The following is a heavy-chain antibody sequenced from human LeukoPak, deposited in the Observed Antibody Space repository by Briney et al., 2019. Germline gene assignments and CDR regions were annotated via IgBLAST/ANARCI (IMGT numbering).Heavy chain of an antibody. J-gene: IGHJ6*02. CDR1: GYTFTSYD. Sequence: ASVKVSCKASGYTFTSYDINWVRQATGQGLEWMGWMNPNNGNTGYAQKFQGRVTMTRNTSISTAYMELSSLRSEDTAVYYCARCCYYGSGSYTDYYYYGMDVWGQGTTVTVSS. CDR2: MNPNNGNT. D-gene: IGHD3-10*01. V-gene: IGHV1-8*01. CDR3: ARCCYYGSGSYTDYYYYGMDV.